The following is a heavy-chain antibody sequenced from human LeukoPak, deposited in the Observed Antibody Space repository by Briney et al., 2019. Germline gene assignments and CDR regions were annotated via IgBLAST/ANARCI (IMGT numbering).Heavy chain of an antibody. CDR2: INQDGSEK. V-gene: IGHV3-7*01. J-gene: IGHJ5*01. CDR1: GFIVSRYW. Sequence: QPGGSLRLSCATSGFIVSRYWMNWVRQAPGKGLEWVANINQDGSEKYYVDSVKGRFTISRDNAKSSLYLQMSNLTAEDTAVYYCYGDSYLFDSWGRGTLVTVSS. D-gene: IGHD4-17*01. CDR3: YGDSYLFDS.